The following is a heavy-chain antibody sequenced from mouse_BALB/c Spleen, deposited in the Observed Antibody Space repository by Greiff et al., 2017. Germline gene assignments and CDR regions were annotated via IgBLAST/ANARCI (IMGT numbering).Heavy chain of an antibody. Sequence: EVKVVESGGGLVQPGGSLKLSCAASGFTFSSYGMSWVRQTPDKRLELVATINSNGGSTYYPDSVKGRFTISRDNAKNTLYLQMSSLKSEDTAMYYCARDGNYAFYAMDYWGQGTSVTVSS. V-gene: IGHV5-6-3*01. CDR2: INSNGGST. D-gene: IGHD2-1*01. J-gene: IGHJ4*01. CDR3: ARDGNYAFYAMDY. CDR1: GFTFSSYG.